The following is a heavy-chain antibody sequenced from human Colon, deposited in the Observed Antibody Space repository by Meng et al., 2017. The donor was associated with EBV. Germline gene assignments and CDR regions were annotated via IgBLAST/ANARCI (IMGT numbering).Heavy chain of an antibody. CDR2: IYHSGTT. CDR1: GASISNNW. D-gene: IGHD4-17*01. CDR3: ARNGDYNPGLY. Sequence: HESGTGPVNPAGTLSLPCVASGASISNNWWSWVRQPPGKGLEWIGEIYHSGTTNYNPSLRSRVTISVDKSKNQFSLQLTSVTAADTAVYYCARNGDYNPGLYWGQGTLVTVSS. J-gene: IGHJ4*02. V-gene: IGHV4-4*02.